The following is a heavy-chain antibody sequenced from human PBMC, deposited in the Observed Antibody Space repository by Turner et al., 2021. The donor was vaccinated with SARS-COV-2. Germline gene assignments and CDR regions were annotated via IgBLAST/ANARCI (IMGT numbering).Heavy chain of an antibody. CDR3: ARAVVAATFHDGFDM. V-gene: IGHV4-31*03. J-gene: IGHJ3*02. CDR1: GGSISSDGHY. Sequence: QLDLPEWGPGRVTPSQAVSVPCTVSGGSISSDGHYWSWLRQHPGKGLEWIGYMCCSGSNYYNPYLKRRVTISEDKSQNHFSLKLRSVTAADTSVYYCARAVVAATFHDGFDMWGQGTVVTVSS. D-gene: IGHD2-15*01. CDR2: MCCSGSN.